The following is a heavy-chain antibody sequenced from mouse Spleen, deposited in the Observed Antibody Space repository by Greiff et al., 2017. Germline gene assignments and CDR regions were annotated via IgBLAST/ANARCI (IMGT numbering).Heavy chain of an antibody. CDR3: ARMGYDYEAWFAY. CDR1: GFTFSSYA. CDR2: ISSGGSYT. V-gene: IGHV5-9-1*01. Sequence: EVKLMESGGGLVKPGGSLKLSCAASGFTFSSYAMSWVRQTPEKRLEWVATISSGGSYTYYPDSVKGRFTISRDNAKNTLYLQMSSLRSEDTAMYNCARMGYDYEAWFAYCGQGTLVTVSA. D-gene: IGHD2-4*01. J-gene: IGHJ3*01.